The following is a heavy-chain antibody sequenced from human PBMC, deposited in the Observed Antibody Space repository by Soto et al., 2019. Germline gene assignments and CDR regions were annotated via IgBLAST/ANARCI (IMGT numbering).Heavy chain of an antibody. CDR3: ARGGTAMPDY. CDR1: GFTVSSNY. V-gene: IGHV3-53*01. Sequence: GGSLRLSCAASGFTVSSNYMSWVRQAPGRGLEWVSLIYSGGSTYYADSVKGRFTISRDKSKNTLYLQMNSLRAEDTAVYYCARGGTAMPDYWGQGTLVTVSS. CDR2: IYSGGST. D-gene: IGHD5-18*01. J-gene: IGHJ4*02.